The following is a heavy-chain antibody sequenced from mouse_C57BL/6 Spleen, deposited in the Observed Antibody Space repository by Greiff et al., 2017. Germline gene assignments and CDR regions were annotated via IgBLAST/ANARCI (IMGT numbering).Heavy chain of an antibody. V-gene: IGHV5-17*01. CDR3: ARNGYGSSYYAMDY. D-gene: IGHD1-1*01. J-gene: IGHJ4*01. CDR1: GFTFSDYG. Sequence: EVKVVESGGGLVKPGGSLKLSCAASGFTFSDYGMHWVRQAPEKGLEWVAYISSGSSTIYYADTVKGRFTIFRDNAKNTLFLQMTSLRSEDTAMYYCARNGYGSSYYAMDYWGQGTSVTVSS. CDR2: ISSGSSTI.